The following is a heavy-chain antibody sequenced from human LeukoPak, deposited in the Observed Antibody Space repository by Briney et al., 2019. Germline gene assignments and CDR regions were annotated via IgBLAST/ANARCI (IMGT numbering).Heavy chain of an antibody. CDR2: ISAYNGNT. Sequence: ASVKVSCKASGYTFSNYGFSWVRQAPGQGLEWMGWISAYNGNTNYAQKVQGRVTMTTDTSTSTAYMELRSLRSDDTAVYYCARVTIMVPTGTDWFDPWGQGTLVTVSS. CDR3: ARVTIMVPTGTDWFDP. J-gene: IGHJ5*02. D-gene: IGHD4/OR15-4a*01. V-gene: IGHV1-18*01. CDR1: GYTFSNYG.